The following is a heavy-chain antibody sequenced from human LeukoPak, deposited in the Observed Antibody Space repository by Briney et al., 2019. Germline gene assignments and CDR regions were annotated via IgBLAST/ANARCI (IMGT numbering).Heavy chain of an antibody. CDR3: ARDLGRPREQWLVPPSFDY. J-gene: IGHJ4*02. V-gene: IGHV1-18*01. CDR2: ISAYNGNT. CDR1: GYTFTIYG. Sequence: ASVTVSFKSSGYTFTIYGISWVRQAPGQGLEWMGWISAYNGNTNYAQKLQGRVTMTTDTSTSTAYMELRSLRSDDTAVYYCARDLGRPREQWLVPPSFDYWGQGTLVTVSS. D-gene: IGHD6-19*01.